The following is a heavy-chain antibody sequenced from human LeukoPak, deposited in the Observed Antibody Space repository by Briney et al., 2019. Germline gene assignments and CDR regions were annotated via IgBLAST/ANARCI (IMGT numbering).Heavy chain of an antibody. CDR1: GGSISSYY. D-gene: IGHD3-9*01. CDR3: ARGDFDWLLFPY. V-gene: IGHV4-59*01. Sequence: SETLSLTCTVSGGSISSYYWSWIRQPPGKGLEWIGYIYYSGSTNYNPSLKSRVTISVDTSKNQFSLQLSSVTAADTAVYYCARGDFDWLLFPYWGQGTLVTVSS. J-gene: IGHJ4*02. CDR2: IYYSGST.